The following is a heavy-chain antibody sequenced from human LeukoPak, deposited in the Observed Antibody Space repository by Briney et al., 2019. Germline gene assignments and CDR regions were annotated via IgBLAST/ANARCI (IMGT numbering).Heavy chain of an antibody. J-gene: IGHJ4*02. CDR1: GFTFSVYT. D-gene: IGHD1-26*01. CDR3: VKDRSGTYTFDY. CDR2: ISGNGDNT. Sequence: PGGSLRLSCSASGFTFSVYTMHWVRQAPGKGLEFVSAISGNGDNTFYADSMKGRFTISRDNSKNTLWLQMGSLRDDDTAVYYCVKDRSGTYTFDYWGQGTLVTVSS. V-gene: IGHV3-64D*06.